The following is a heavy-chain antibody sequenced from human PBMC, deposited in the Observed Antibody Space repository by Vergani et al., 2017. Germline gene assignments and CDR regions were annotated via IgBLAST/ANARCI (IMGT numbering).Heavy chain of an antibody. V-gene: IGHV3-23*04. J-gene: IGHJ4*02. CDR2: ISGSGGST. Sequence: EVQLVESGGGLVKPGGSLRLSCAASGFTFSSYGMTWVRQAPGKGLEWASAISGSGGSTYYADSVKGRFTISRDNSKNTLYLEMNSLRAEDTAVYYCARGNPMYSSGWYEKADYWGQGTLVTVSS. D-gene: IGHD6-19*01. CDR1: GFTFSSYG. CDR3: ARGNPMYSSGWYEKADY.